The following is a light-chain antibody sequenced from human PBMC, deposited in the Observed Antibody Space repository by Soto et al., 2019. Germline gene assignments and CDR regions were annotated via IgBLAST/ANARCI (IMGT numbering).Light chain of an antibody. CDR3: QQDYNLQFT. CDR2: GAS. Sequence: PGERVTLSCRASQSVSSSYLTWYQQKPGQAPRLLIYGASTRATGIPARFSGSGSGTDFTLTISSLQPEDFAVYYCQQDYNLQFTFGPGTKVDIK. CDR1: QSVSSSY. V-gene: IGKV3D-7*01. J-gene: IGKJ3*01.